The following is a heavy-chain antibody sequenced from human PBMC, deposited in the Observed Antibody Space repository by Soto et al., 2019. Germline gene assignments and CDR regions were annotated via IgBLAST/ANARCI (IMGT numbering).Heavy chain of an antibody. V-gene: IGHV3-30*18. J-gene: IGHJ4*02. CDR3: AKEGLYKTLEY. CDR2: ISYDGNNK. Sequence: PGGSLRLSCAASGFTFKSYGMHWVRQAPGKGLEWVAVISYDGNNKYYADSVKGRFTISRDIPKNTLYLQLNSLRAEDTAASYFAKEGLYKTLEYWGQGTLVTVSS. CDR1: GFTFKSYG. D-gene: IGHD3-3*01.